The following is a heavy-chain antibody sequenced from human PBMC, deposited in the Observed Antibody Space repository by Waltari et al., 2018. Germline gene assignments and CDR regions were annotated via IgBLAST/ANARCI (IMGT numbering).Heavy chain of an antibody. J-gene: IGHJ4*02. CDR2: IIPILGIA. CDR3: ARGKNGGYVVDYFDY. CDR1: GGTFSSYA. V-gene: IGHV1-69*12. Sequence: QVQLVQSGAEVKKPGSSVKVSCKASGGTFSSYAISWVRQAPGQGLEWMGGIIPILGIANYAQKFQGRVTITADESTSTAYMELSSLRSEDTAVYYCARGKNGGYVVDYFDYWGQGTLVTVSS. D-gene: IGHD5-12*01.